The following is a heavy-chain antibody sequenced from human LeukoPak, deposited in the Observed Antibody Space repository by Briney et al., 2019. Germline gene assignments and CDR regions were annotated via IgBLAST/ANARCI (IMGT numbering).Heavy chain of an antibody. CDR1: GYTFTGYY. CDR3: ARLYCSGGSCYY. D-gene: IGHD2-15*01. CDR2: INPNSGGT. V-gene: IGHV1-2*06. J-gene: IGHJ4*02. Sequence: ASVTVSCKASGYTFTGYYMHWVRQAPGQGLEWMGRINPNSGGTNYAQKFQGRVTMTRDTSISTVYMELSRLRSDDTAVYYCARLYCSGGSCYYWGQGTLVTVSS.